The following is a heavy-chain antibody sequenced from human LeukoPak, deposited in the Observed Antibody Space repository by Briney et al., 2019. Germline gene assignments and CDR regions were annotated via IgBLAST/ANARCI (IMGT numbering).Heavy chain of an antibody. D-gene: IGHD3-22*01. Sequence: KPSETLSLTCTVSGGSISSFYWSWIRQSPGKALEWIGYIYYSGSTNYNPSLKSRVTISLDTSKNQFSLKLTSVTAADTAVYYCTRVKGYYDSSGYYKAHAFDIWGQGTKVTVSS. CDR2: IYYSGST. CDR1: GGSISSFY. CDR3: TRVKGYYDSSGYYKAHAFDI. V-gene: IGHV4-59*01. J-gene: IGHJ3*02.